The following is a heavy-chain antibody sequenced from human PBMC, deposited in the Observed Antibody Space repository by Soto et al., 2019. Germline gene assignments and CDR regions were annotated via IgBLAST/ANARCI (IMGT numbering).Heavy chain of an antibody. CDR3: ASETTMVRGVIPTPGDWFDP. CDR1: GYTLTELS. Sequence: ASVKVSCKVSGYTLTELSMHWVRQAPGKGLEWMGGFDPEDGETIYAQKFQGRVTMTEDTSTDTAYMELSSLRSEDTAVYYCASETTMVRGVIPTPGDWFDPWGQGTLVTVSS. J-gene: IGHJ5*02. D-gene: IGHD3-10*01. CDR2: FDPEDGET. V-gene: IGHV1-24*01.